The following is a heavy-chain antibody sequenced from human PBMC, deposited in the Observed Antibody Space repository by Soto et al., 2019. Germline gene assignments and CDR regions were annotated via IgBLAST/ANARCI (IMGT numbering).Heavy chain of an antibody. J-gene: IGHJ5*02. CDR1: GGSISSGGYY. D-gene: IGHD3-22*01. Sequence: PSETLSLTCTVSGGSISSGGYYWSWIRQHPGKGLEWIGYIYYSGSTYYNPSLKSRVTISVDTSKNQFSLKLSSVTAADTAVYYCAGTLYDSSGYWNQFDPWGQGTLVTVS. CDR2: IYYSGST. CDR3: AGTLYDSSGYWNQFDP. V-gene: IGHV4-31*03.